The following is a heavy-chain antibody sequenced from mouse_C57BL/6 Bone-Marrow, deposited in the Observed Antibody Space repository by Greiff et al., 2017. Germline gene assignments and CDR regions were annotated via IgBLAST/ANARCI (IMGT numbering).Heavy chain of an antibody. CDR1: GFTFSSYG. V-gene: IGHV5-6*01. CDR3: ARDPYYYGSSPYYFDY. Sequence: EVMLVESGGDLVKPGGSLKLSCAASGFTFSSYGMSWVRQTPDKRLEWVATISSGGSYTYYPDSVKGRFTISRNNAKNTLYLQMSDLKSEDTAMYYCARDPYYYGSSPYYFDYWGQGTTLTVSS. D-gene: IGHD1-1*01. CDR2: ISSGGSYT. J-gene: IGHJ2*01.